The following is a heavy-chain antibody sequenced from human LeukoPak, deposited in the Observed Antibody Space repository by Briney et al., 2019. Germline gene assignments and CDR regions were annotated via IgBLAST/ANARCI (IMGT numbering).Heavy chain of an antibody. CDR3: ARDGFGSYFSLDY. J-gene: IGHJ4*02. Sequence: GGSLRLSCVASGFKFSDYYMSWVRQAPGKGLEWVADIRHDGSDEYNVDSVKGRFTISRDNAKNSLFLQMSSLRAEDTAVYYCARDGFGSYFSLDYWGQGALVTVSS. D-gene: IGHD3-10*01. CDR1: GFKFSDYY. CDR2: IRHDGSDE. V-gene: IGHV3-7*04.